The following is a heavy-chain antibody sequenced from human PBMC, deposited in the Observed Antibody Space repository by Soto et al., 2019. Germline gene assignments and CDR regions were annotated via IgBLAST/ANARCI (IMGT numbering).Heavy chain of an antibody. CDR1: GGSISSGDYY. V-gene: IGHV4-30-4*01. D-gene: IGHD3-22*01. Sequence: PSETLSLTCTVSGGSISSGDYYWSWIRQPPGKGLEWIGYIYYSGSTYYNPSLKSRVTISVDTSKNQFSLKLSSVTAADTAVYYCARVEDNDSSFNWFDPWGHGTLVTVSS. CDR3: ARVEDNDSSFNWFDP. CDR2: IYYSGST. J-gene: IGHJ5*02.